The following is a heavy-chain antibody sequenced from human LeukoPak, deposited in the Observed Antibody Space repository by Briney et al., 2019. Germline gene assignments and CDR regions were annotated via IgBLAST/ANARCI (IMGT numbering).Heavy chain of an antibody. CDR2: IYYSGST. Sequence: SETLSLTCTVSGDSISSYYWSWIRQPPGKGLEWIGYIYYSGSTNYNPSLKSRVTISVDTSKNQFSLKMNSVTAADTAVYYCARGQWFRAFWSRGTPVTVSS. V-gene: IGHV4-59*12. D-gene: IGHD3-10*01. CDR3: ARGQWFRAF. CDR1: GDSISSYY. J-gene: IGHJ4*02.